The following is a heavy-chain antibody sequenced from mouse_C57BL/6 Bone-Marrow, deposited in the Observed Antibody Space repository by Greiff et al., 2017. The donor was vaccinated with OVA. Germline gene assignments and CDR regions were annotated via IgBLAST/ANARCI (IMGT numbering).Heavy chain of an antibody. D-gene: IGHD1-1*01. CDR3: ARELDYGSSYGY. J-gene: IGHJ2*01. V-gene: IGHV1-76*01. CDR1: GYIFTDYY. CDR2: IYPGSGNT. Sequence: QVQLQHSGAELVRPGASVKLSCKASGYIFTDYYINWVKQRPGQGLEWIARIYPGSGNTYYNEKFKGKATLTAEKSSSTAYMQLSSLTSEDSAVYFCARELDYGSSYGYWGQGTTLTVSS.